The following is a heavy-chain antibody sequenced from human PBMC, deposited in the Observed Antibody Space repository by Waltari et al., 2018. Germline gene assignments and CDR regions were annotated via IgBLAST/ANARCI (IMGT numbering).Heavy chain of an antibody. CDR2: FYPEDGET. D-gene: IGHD2-2*01. J-gene: IGHJ5*02. Sequence: QVQLVQSGAEVKKPGASVKVSCKVSGYTLTELSMHWVRQAPGKGLEWMGGFYPEDGETIYAQKFQGRVTMTEDKSTSTAYMELSSLRSEDTAVYYCAREGCSSTSCYAGYNWFDPWGQGTLVTVSS. CDR3: AREGCSSTSCYAGYNWFDP. V-gene: IGHV1-24*01. CDR1: GYTLTELS.